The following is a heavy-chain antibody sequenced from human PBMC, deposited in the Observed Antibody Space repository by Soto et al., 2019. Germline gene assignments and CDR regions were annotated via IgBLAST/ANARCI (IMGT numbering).Heavy chain of an antibody. J-gene: IGHJ4*02. CDR1: GFTFSSYA. CDR3: AKISSGWKPWGYFDY. D-gene: IGHD6-19*01. CDR2: ISGSGGGT. Sequence: EVQLLESGGGLVQPGGSLRLSCAASGFTFSSYAMNWVRQAPGKGLEWVSAISGSGGGTYYADSVKGRFTISRDNSKNTLYLQMNSLRAEDTAVYYCAKISSGWKPWGYFDYWGQGTLVTVSS. V-gene: IGHV3-23*01.